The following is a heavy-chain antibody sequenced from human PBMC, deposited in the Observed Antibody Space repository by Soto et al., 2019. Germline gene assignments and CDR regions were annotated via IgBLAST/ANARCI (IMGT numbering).Heavy chain of an antibody. J-gene: IGHJ4*02. CDR3: ARVGGDYAY. CDR1: GGSISSGGYS. CDR2: IYHSGST. Sequence: SETLSLTCAVSGGSISSGGYSWSWIRQPPGKSLEWIGYIYHSGSTYYNPSLKSRVTISVDRSKNQFSLKLSSVTAADTAVYYCARVGGDYAYWGQGTLVIVSS. D-gene: IGHD2-21*02. V-gene: IGHV4-30-2*01.